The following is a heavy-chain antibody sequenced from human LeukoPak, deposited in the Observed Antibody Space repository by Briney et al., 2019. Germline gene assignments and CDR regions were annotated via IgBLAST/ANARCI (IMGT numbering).Heavy chain of an antibody. Sequence: PSETLSLTCTVSGGSISSSSYYWGWIRQPPGKGLEWIGSIYYSGSTYYNPSLKSRVTISVDTSKNQFSLRLSSVTAADTAVYYCARQGWFGDDGWFDPWGQGTLVTVSS. CDR3: ARQGWFGDDGWFDP. D-gene: IGHD3-10*01. CDR1: GGSISSSSYY. CDR2: IYYSGST. J-gene: IGHJ5*02. V-gene: IGHV4-39*01.